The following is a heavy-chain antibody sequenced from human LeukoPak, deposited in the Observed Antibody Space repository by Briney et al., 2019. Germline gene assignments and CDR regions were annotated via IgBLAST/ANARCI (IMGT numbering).Heavy chain of an antibody. V-gene: IGHV4-59*01. CDR3: ARGIRLSSGSYYFDY. Sequence: SGTLSLTCTVSGGSIGSYSCSWIRQPPGKGLEWIGYVYYSGSTSYNPSLKSRLTISVDTSKNQFSLKLSSVTAADTAVYYCARGIRLSSGSYYFDYWGQGTLVTVSS. D-gene: IGHD3-22*01. CDR2: VYYSGST. J-gene: IGHJ4*02. CDR1: GGSIGSYS.